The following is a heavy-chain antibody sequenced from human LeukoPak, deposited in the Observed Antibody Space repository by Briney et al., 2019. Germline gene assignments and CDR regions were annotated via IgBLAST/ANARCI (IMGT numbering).Heavy chain of an antibody. CDR2: IYPGDSDT. Sequence: GESLEISCQASGSTFTSYWIGWVRQLPGKGLEWMGFIYPGDSDTRYSPSFQGQVTISADKSISTAYLQWSSLKASDTAMYYCARLPTYSSSSPYMNVWGKGTTVTVSS. D-gene: IGHD6-6*01. J-gene: IGHJ6*03. CDR3: ARLPTYSSSSPYMNV. CDR1: GSTFTSYW. V-gene: IGHV5-51*01.